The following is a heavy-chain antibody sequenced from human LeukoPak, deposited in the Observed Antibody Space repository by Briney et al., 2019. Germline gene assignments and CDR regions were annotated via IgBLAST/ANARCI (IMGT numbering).Heavy chain of an antibody. J-gene: IGHJ5*02. V-gene: IGHV3-30*02. Sequence: GGSLRLSCAASGFTFSSYGMHWVRQAPGKGLEWVAFIRYDGGNKYYADSVKGRFTVSRDNSKNMLYLQMNSLRAEDTAMYYCAKDTRATVTTGNWFDPWGQGTLVTVSS. CDR1: GFTFSSYG. CDR3: AKDTRATVTTGNWFDP. D-gene: IGHD4-17*01. CDR2: IRYDGGNK.